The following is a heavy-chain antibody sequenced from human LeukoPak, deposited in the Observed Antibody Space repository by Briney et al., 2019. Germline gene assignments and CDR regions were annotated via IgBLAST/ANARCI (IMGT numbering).Heavy chain of an antibody. Sequence: GASVKVSCKASGYTFTSYGISWVRQAPGQGLEWMGWISAYNGNTNYAQKLQGRVTMTTDTSTSTAYMELRSLRSDDTAVYYCARSAASASTFYAPFWGQGTLLSVSS. V-gene: IGHV1-18*01. CDR1: GYTFTSYG. CDR2: ISAYNGNT. D-gene: IGHD5/OR15-5a*01. J-gene: IGHJ4*02. CDR3: ARSAASASTFYAPF.